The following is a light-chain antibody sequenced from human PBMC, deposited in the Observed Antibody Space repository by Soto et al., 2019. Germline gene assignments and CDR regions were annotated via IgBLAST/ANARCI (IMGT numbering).Light chain of an antibody. Sequence: EIVMTQSPATLSVSPGERATLSCRASQSVSSNLAWYQQKPGQAPRLLIYGASTRATGIPARFSGSGSGTEFTLTISSLQSEDVAVYYCQQANIWPRTFGQGTKVEIK. CDR1: QSVSSN. CDR3: QQANIWPRT. CDR2: GAS. J-gene: IGKJ1*01. V-gene: IGKV3-15*01.